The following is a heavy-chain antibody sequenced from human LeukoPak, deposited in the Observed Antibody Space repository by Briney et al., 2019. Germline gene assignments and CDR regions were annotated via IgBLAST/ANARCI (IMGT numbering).Heavy chain of an antibody. CDR3: ARIPQRVPHNWFDP. V-gene: IGHV1-8*01. D-gene: IGHD1-1*01. J-gene: IGHJ5*02. CDR2: MNPHSGNA. Sequence: ASVKVSCKASGYTFTSNDINWVRQAAGQGLEWMGWMNPHSGNAGYAQKLQGRVTMTRDTSISTVYMELSSLTSDDTAAYYCARIPQRVPHNWFDPWGQGTLVTVSS. CDR1: GYTFTSND.